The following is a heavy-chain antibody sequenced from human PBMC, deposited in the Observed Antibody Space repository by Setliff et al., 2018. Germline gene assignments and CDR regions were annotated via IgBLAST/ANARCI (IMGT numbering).Heavy chain of an antibody. CDR1: GFTFSIYS. V-gene: IGHV3-23*01. J-gene: IGHJ4*02. D-gene: IGHD3-3*01. CDR3: AKDLASWSPDR. CDR2: ISATGGAT. Sequence: GGSLRLSCAASGFTFSIYSMSWVRQAPGKGLEWVALISATGGATYYADSVKGRFTIFRDNSKNSLYLQMNDLRAEDTAVYYCAKDLASWSPDRWGLGTQVTVSS.